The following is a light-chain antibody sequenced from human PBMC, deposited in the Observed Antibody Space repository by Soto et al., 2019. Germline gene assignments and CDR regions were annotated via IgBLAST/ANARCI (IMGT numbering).Light chain of an antibody. CDR3: QHYRSHRT. Sequence: DIQMTQSPSTLSGSVGDRVTITCRASQTISSRLAWYQQKPGKAPMLLIYKASTLKSGVPSRFSGSGCGTKFTLNNSSLQPDDISSYNCQHYRSHRTFGQGPNGDIK. CDR2: KAS. V-gene: IGKV1-5*03. J-gene: IGKJ1*01. CDR1: QTISSR.